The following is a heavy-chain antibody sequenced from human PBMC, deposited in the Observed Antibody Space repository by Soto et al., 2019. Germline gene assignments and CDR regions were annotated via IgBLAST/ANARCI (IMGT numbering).Heavy chain of an antibody. CDR2: IWYDGSNK. Sequence: PGGSLRLSCAASGFTFSSYGMHWVRQAPGKGLEWVAVIWYDGSNKYYADSVKGRFTISRDNSKNTLYLQMNSLRAEDTAVYYCARVNHIQLWFYYFDYWGQGTLVTVSS. V-gene: IGHV3-30*19. CDR1: GFTFSSYG. CDR3: ARVNHIQLWFYYFDY. D-gene: IGHD5-18*01. J-gene: IGHJ4*02.